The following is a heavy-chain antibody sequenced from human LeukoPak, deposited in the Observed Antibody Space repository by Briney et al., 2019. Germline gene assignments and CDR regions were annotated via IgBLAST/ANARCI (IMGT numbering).Heavy chain of an antibody. CDR2: ISASGGST. CDR3: AKDGALEMATINYFDY. D-gene: IGHD5-24*01. J-gene: IGHJ4*02. CDR1: GFTFSNSA. Sequence: GGSLRLSCAASGFTFSNSAMSWVRQAPGKGLEWVSAISASGGSTFYADSVKGRFTISRDNSKNTLYLQMNSLSAEDTAVYYCAKDGALEMATINYFDYWGQGTLVTVSS. V-gene: IGHV3-23*01.